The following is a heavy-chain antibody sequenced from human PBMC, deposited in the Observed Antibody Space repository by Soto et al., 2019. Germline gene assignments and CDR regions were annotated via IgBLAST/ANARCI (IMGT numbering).Heavy chain of an antibody. Sequence: SETLSLTCTVSGGSISSSSYYWGWIRQPPGKGLEWIGSIYYSGSTYYNPSLKSRFTISVDTSKNQFSLKLSSVTAADTAVYYCARRSGGYYDFWSGYYYFDYWGQGTLVTVSS. V-gene: IGHV4-39*01. CDR3: ARRSGGYYDFWSGYYYFDY. D-gene: IGHD3-3*01. CDR1: GGSISSSSYY. CDR2: IYYSGST. J-gene: IGHJ4*02.